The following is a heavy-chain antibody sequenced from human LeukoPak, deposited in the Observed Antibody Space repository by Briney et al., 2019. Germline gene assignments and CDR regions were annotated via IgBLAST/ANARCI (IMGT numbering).Heavy chain of an antibody. CDR2: ISSSGSTI. Sequence: GGSLRLSCAASGFTFSSYEMNWVRQAPGKGLEWVSYISSSGSTIYYADSVKGRFTISRDNAKNSLYLQMNSLRAEDTAVYYCARAGGSGRKYNWFDPWGQGTLVTVSS. CDR3: ARAGGSGRKYNWFDP. D-gene: IGHD3-10*01. J-gene: IGHJ5*02. V-gene: IGHV3-48*03. CDR1: GFTFSSYE.